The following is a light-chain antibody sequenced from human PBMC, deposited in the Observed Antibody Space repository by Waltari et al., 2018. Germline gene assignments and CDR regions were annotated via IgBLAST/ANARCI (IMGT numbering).Light chain of an antibody. CDR2: EVR. V-gene: IGLV2-23*02. CDR3: CSYSGSYTYYVL. Sequence: QSALTQPASVSGSPGQSITISCTGTSSDVGSYNLVYWYQQNTGKAPKLIIYEVRKGPSGVSNRFSDSKSVNTSYLTISGLQAEDEAEYHCCSYSGSYTYYVLFCVVTKLTFL. J-gene: IGLJ2*01. CDR1: SSDVGSYNL.